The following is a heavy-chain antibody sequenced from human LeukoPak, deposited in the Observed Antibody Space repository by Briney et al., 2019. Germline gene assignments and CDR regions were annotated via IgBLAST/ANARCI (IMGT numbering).Heavy chain of an antibody. CDR2: IHYSGST. V-gene: IGHV4-39*07. D-gene: IGHD5-18*01. CDR3: ARDLGVMVRAFDI. Sequence: PSETLSLTCTVSGGSISTSNYYWGWIRQPPGKGLEWIGSIHYSGSTYYNPSLKSRVTISVDTSKNQISLKLSSVTAADTAVYYCARDLGVMVRAFDIWGQGTMVTVSS. CDR1: GGSISTSNYY. J-gene: IGHJ3*02.